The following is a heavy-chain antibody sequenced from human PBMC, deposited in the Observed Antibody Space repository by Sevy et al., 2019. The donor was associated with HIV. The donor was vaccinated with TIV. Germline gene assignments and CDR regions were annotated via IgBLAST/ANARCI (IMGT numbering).Heavy chain of an antibody. J-gene: IGHJ4*02. CDR2: ISGSGGST. CDR1: GFTFSSYA. D-gene: IGHD3-22*01. CDR3: AKVLYNYYDSSGHFDY. V-gene: IGHV3-23*01. Sequence: GESLKIFCAASGFTFSSYAMSWVRQAPGKGLEWVSAISGSGGSTYYADSVKGRFTISRDNSKNTLYLQMNSLRAEDTAVYYCAKVLYNYYDSSGHFDYWGQGTLVTVSS.